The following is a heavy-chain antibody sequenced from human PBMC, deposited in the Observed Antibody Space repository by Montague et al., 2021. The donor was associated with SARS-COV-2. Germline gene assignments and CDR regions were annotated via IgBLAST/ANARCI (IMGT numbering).Heavy chain of an antibody. CDR3: ARGLHTFYYYYMDV. CDR2: INAGNGHT. J-gene: IGHJ6*03. Sequence: SVRVSCKAAGYTSASYAMHWVRQAPGQRLEWLGWINAGNGHTKYSQKFQGRVTIIRDTSASTAYMELSSLRSEDTAVYYCARGLHTFYYYYMDVWGKGTTVTVSS. D-gene: IGHD2-21*02. V-gene: IGHV1-3*01. CDR1: GYTSASYA.